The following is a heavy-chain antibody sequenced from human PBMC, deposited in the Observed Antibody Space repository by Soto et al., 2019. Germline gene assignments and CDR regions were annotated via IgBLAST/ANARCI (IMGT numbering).Heavy chain of an antibody. CDR1: GYTFTSYD. Sequence: ASVKVSCKASGYTFTSYDINWVRQATGQGLEWMGWMNPNSGNTGYAQKFQGRVTMTRNTSISTAYMELSSLRSEDTAVYYCARGHITGTTDYYYYLMAVWGQGTTVTVSS. J-gene: IGHJ6*02. CDR3: ARGHITGTTDYYYYLMAV. CDR2: MNPNSGNT. V-gene: IGHV1-8*01. D-gene: IGHD1-7*01.